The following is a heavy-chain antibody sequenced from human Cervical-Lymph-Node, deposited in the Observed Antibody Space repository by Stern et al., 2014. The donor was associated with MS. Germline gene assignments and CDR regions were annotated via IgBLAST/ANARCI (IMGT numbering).Heavy chain of an antibody. D-gene: IGHD3-3*01. CDR1: GGSISGGSHY. CDR2: IYTSGST. V-gene: IGHV4-61*02. CDR3: ARVNHSPFGMMISHGMDV. J-gene: IGHJ6*02. Sequence: QVQLQESGPGLVKPSQTLSLTCTVSGGSISGGSHYWSWIRQPAGKGLEWIGRIYTSGSTKYNPYLESRVTMSVDPSKTQLPLTLSSVTAADTAVYYCARVNHSPFGMMISHGMDVWGRGTTVTVSS.